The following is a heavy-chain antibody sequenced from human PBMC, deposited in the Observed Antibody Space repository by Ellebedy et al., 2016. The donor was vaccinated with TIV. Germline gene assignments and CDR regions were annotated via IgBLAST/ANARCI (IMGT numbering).Heavy chain of an antibody. Sequence: SETLSLTXTVSGGSISSYYWSWIRQPPGKGLEWIGYIYYSGSTNYNPSLKSRVTISVDTSKNQFSLKLSSVTAADTAVYYCARHGLDYGASVWFDPWGQGTLVTVSS. V-gene: IGHV4-59*08. CDR3: ARHGLDYGASVWFDP. J-gene: IGHJ5*02. CDR2: IYYSGST. D-gene: IGHD4-17*01. CDR1: GGSISSYY.